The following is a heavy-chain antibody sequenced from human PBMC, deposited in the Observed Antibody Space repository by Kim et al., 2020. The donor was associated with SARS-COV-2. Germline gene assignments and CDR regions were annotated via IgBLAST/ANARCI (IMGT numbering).Heavy chain of an antibody. CDR1: GYSLSNYW. J-gene: IGHJ3*01. Sequence: GESLKISCKGSGYSLSNYWIAWVRQMPGKGLEWMGIIYPGDSDTRYSPPFQGQVTIPADKSISTAYVQWSSLKASDTAMYYCASRGGVGAADASDVWGQGTMVTVSS. CDR2: IYPGDSDT. V-gene: IGHV5-51*01. CDR3: ASRGGVGAADASDV. D-gene: IGHD3-10*01.